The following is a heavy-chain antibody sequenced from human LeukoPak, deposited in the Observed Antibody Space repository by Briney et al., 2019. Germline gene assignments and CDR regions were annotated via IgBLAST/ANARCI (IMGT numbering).Heavy chain of an antibody. V-gene: IGHV1-69*04. J-gene: IGHJ6*02. CDR1: GGTFSSYA. CDR2: IIPILGIA. CDR3: AREPSPRYCSSTSCYATYYYYGMDV. Sequence: SVKVSCKASGGTFSSYAISWVRQAPGQGLEWMGRIIPILGIANYAQKFQGRVTITADKSTSTAYMELSSLRSEDTAVYYCAREPSPRYCSSTSCYATYYYYGMDVWGQGTTVTVSS. D-gene: IGHD2-2*01.